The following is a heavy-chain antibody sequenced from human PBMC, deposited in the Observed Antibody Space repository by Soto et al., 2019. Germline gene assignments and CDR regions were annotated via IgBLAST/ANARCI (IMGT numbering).Heavy chain of an antibody. D-gene: IGHD4-17*01. Sequence: QVQLVESGGGVVQPGRSLRLSCAASGFTLSDFAMHWVRQAPGKGLEWVAVISYDGTKEYFEDSVRGRFTISRDNSNNTLFLPMNTLTQVETAVYYCARPVGDYGPYFDYGGQGTLFTVSS. J-gene: IGHJ4*02. V-gene: IGHV3-30-3*01. CDR2: ISYDGTKE. CDR1: GFTLSDFA. CDR3: ARPVGDYGPYFDY.